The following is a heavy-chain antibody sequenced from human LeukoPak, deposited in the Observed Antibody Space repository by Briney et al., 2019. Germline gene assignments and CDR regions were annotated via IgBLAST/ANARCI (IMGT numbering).Heavy chain of an antibody. CDR1: GFTFSIYA. Sequence: TGGSLRLSCAASGFTFSIYAMSWVRQAPEKGLQWVSSITSSGDGTYYADSVKGRFTISRDNSENMLYLQMNSLRVEDTAVYFCAKDRPNYYGSNGHYYRRDGDYWGQGTLVTVSS. CDR2: ITSSGDGT. CDR3: AKDRPNYYGSNGHYYRRDGDY. J-gene: IGHJ4*02. V-gene: IGHV3-23*01. D-gene: IGHD3-22*01.